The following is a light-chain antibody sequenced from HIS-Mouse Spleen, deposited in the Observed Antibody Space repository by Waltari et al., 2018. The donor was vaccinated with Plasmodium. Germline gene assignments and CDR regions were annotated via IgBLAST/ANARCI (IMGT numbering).Light chain of an antibody. CDR1: QSVSSN. J-gene: IGKJ3*01. CDR2: GAS. V-gene: IGKV3-15*01. CDR3: QQYNNWSFT. Sequence: EIVMTQSPATLSVSPGERATLSCRASQSVSSNLAWYQQKPGQAPRHLIYGASTRATGIPARFSGSVSGTEFTLTISSLQSEYFAVYYCQQYNNWSFTFGPGTKVDIK.